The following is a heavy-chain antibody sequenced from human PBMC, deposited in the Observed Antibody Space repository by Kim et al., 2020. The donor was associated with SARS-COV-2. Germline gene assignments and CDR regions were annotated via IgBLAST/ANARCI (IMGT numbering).Heavy chain of an antibody. CDR1: GFIFSSDV. CDR3: ATRGC. Sequence: GGSLRLSCAASGFIFSSDVMMWVRQAPGKGLDWVSTIDSDGRTFYADSVKDRFTIARDNTKNTLFLQVNSLRAEDTAVYYCATRGCWGQGTLVTVSS. CDR2: IDSDGRT. D-gene: IGHD3-10*01. J-gene: IGHJ4*02. V-gene: IGHV3-53*01.